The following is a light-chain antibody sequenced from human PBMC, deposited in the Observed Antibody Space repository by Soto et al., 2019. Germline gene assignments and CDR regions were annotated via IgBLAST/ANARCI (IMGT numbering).Light chain of an antibody. CDR1: SSDVGGYNY. CDR3: CPYTTSNTRQIV. Sequence: QSALTQPASVSGSPGQSITISCTGTSSDVGGYNYVSWYQHHPGKAPKLMIYDVSNRPSGVSNRFSGSKSGNTASLTISGLQHDDEADYDCCPYTTSNTRQIVYGTVTKVTVL. CDR2: DVS. V-gene: IGLV2-14*03. J-gene: IGLJ1*01.